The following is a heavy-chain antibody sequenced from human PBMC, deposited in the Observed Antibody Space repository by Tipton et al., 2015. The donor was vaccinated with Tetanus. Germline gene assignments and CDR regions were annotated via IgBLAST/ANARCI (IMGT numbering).Heavy chain of an antibody. CDR2: INHSGGT. D-gene: IGHD3-22*01. J-gene: IGHJ4*02. CDR1: GGSFSGYY. V-gene: IGHV4-34*01. CDR3: ASADSSGYYPFDY. Sequence: TLSLTCAVYGGSFSGYYWSWIRQPPGKGLEWIGEINHSGGTNYNPSLKSRVTISVDTSKNQFSLKLSSVTAADTAVYYCASADSSGYYPFDYWGQGTLVTVSS.